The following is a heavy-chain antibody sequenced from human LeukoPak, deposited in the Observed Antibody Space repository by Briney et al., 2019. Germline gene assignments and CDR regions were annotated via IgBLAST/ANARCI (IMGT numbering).Heavy chain of an antibody. CDR3: ARDVDGNLDY. CDR2: MKHDRSAK. CDR1: GFTFSAFW. V-gene: IGHV3-7*01. Sequence: GGSLRLSCVGSGFTFSAFWMAWVRPAPGKGLEWVANMKHDRSAKHYVDSVKGRFTISRDNAKNSLYLHMNSLRAEDTAVYYCARDVDGNLDYWGQGTLVTVSS. J-gene: IGHJ4*02. D-gene: IGHD1-14*01.